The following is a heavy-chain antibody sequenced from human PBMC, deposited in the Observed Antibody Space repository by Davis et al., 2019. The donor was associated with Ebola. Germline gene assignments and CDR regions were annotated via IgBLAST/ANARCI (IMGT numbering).Heavy chain of an antibody. Sequence: GESLKISCAASGFTFSDYYMSWIRQAPGKGLEWVSYISSSSSYIYYADSVKGRFTISRDNAKNSLYLQMNSLRAEDTAVYYCALLPSAPIGVYYYYYGMDVWGQGTTVTVSS. CDR1: GFTFSDYY. CDR3: ALLPSAPIGVYYYYYGMDV. J-gene: IGHJ6*02. D-gene: IGHD3-16*01. V-gene: IGHV3-11*06. CDR2: ISSSSSYI.